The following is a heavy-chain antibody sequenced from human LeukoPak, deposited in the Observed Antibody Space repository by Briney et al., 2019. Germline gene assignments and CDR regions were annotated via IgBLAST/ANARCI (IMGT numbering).Heavy chain of an antibody. J-gene: IGHJ4*02. V-gene: IGHV1-18*01. D-gene: IGHD3-10*01. CDR2: ISAYNGNT. CDR3: RALNYYGSGSYRSSYYFDY. CDR1: GYTFTSYA. Sequence: ASVKVSCKSSGYTFTSYAISWVRQAPGQGLEWMGWISAYNGNTNYAQKLQGRVTMTTDTSTSTAYMELRSLRSDDTAVYYCRALNYYGSGSYRSSYYFDYWGQGTLVTVSS.